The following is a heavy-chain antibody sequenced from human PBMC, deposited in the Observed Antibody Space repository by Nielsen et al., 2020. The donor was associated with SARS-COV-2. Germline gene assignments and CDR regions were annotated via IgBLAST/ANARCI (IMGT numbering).Heavy chain of an antibody. CDR3: ARGWLELEY. J-gene: IGHJ4*02. V-gene: IGHV3-20*01. D-gene: IGHD3-22*01. CDR2: INWNGGST. Sequence: GESLKISCAASGFTFDGYGLSWVRQAPGKGLEWVSGINWNGGSTGYADSVKGRFTISRDNAKKSLYLQMNSLRAEDTAVYHCARGWLELEYWGQGTLVTVSS. CDR1: GFTFDGYG.